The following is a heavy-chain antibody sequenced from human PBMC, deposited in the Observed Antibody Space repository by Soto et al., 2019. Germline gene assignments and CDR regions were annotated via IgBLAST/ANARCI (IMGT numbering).Heavy chain of an antibody. CDR1: GASITTNNNY. CDR2: IHYTGFV. Sequence: QLQLQESGPGLVKPSETLSLTCTVSGASITTNNNYWGWVRQTPGKGLEWIGTIHYTGFVDYTPSLKSRLTISVDTSKSQFSLKVRSVTAADTALYYCVRHAPYKSGWANRIDFWGQGILVNVSS. J-gene: IGHJ4*02. CDR3: VRHAPYKSGWANRIDF. D-gene: IGHD6-19*01. V-gene: IGHV4-39*01.